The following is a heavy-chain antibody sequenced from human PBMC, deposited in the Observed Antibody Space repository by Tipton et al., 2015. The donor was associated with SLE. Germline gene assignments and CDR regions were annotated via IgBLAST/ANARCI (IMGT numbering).Heavy chain of an antibody. D-gene: IGHD4-17*01. J-gene: IGHJ4*02. CDR3: ARGDYGDYGDY. CDR1: GYTFTSYY. Sequence: QSGAEVKKPGASVKVSCKASGYTFTSYYMHWVRQAPGQGLEWMGIINPSGGSTSYAQKFQGRVTMTRDTSTSTAYMELRSLRSDDTAVYYCARGDYGDYGDYWGQGTLGTVSS. V-gene: IGHV1-46*01. CDR2: INPSGGST.